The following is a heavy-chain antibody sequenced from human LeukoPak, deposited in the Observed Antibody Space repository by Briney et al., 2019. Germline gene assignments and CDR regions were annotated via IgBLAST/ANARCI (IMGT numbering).Heavy chain of an antibody. CDR1: GFTFSSYA. CDR2: VSNSGGST. J-gene: IGHJ4*02. D-gene: IGHD1-26*01. V-gene: IGHV3-23*01. Sequence: GGSLRLSCAASGFTFSSYAMSWVRQAPGKGLEWVSTVSNSGGSTNYADSVKGRFTISRDNSKNTLYLQMSSLRAEDTAVYYCAKDRGSYRSSDYWGQGTLVTVSS. CDR3: AKDRGSYRSSDY.